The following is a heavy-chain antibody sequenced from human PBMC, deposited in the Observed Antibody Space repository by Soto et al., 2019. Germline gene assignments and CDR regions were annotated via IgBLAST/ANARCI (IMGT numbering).Heavy chain of an antibody. D-gene: IGHD5-12*01. CDR1: GGTFNNYP. CDR3: ARGHGYSGDDHYYYFDMDV. V-gene: IGHV1-69*01. Sequence: QVQLVQSGAEVKKPASSVKVSCKASGGTFNNYPITWVRQAPGEGLEWMGGSIPIFGTANYAQNFQGRVTIGVDESTRTAYMELSSPGLDDTAVYYCARGHGYSGDDHYYYFDMDVWGQGTTVTVSS. CDR2: SIPIFGTA. J-gene: IGHJ6*02.